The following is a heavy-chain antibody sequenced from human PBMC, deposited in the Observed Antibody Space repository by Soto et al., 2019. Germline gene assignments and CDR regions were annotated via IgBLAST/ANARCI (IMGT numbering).Heavy chain of an antibody. V-gene: IGHV4-30-2*01. J-gene: IGHJ4*02. CDR2: IYHSGST. CDR1: GGSISRGGYS. Sequence: SETLSLTCAASGGSISRGGYSWSWIRQPPGKGLEGLGYIYHSGSTYYNPSLKSRVTISVDRSKNQFSLKLSSVTAADTAVYYCARSYGDYVHFDYWGQGTLVTVSS. D-gene: IGHD4-17*01. CDR3: ARSYGDYVHFDY.